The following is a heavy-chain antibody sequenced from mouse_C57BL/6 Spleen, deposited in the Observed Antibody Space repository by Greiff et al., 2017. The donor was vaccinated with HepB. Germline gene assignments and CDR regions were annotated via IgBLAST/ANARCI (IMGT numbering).Heavy chain of an antibody. V-gene: IGHV1-59*01. J-gene: IGHJ4*01. CDR1: GYTFTSYW. CDR2: IDPSDSYT. CDR3: ARYPYYYGSSEGYAMDY. Sequence: VQLQQPGAELVRPGTSVKLSCKASGYTFTSYWMHWVKQRPGQGLEWIGVIDPSDSYTNYNQKFKGKATLTVDTSSSTAYMQLSSLTSEDSAVYYCARYPYYYGSSEGYAMDYWGQGTSVTVSS. D-gene: IGHD1-1*01.